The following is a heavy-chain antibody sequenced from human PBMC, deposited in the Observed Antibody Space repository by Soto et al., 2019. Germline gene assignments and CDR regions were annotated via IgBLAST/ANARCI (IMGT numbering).Heavy chain of an antibody. CDR1: GFTFSSYG. CDR2: ISYDGSNK. CDR3: ARDLDTAMVTAPDY. J-gene: IGHJ4*02. D-gene: IGHD5-18*01. Sequence: GGSLRLSCTASGFTFSSYGMHWVRQAPGKGLEWVAVISYDGSNKYYADSVKGRFTISRDNSKNTLYLQMNSLRAEDTAVYYCARDLDTAMVTAPDYWGQGTMVNVSA. V-gene: IGHV3-30*03.